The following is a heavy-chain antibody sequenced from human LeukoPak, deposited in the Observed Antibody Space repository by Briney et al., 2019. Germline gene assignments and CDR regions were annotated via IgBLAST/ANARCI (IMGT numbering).Heavy chain of an antibody. CDR3: ANSYYYGSGSYLSY. V-gene: IGHV3-23*01. J-gene: IGHJ4*02. Sequence: PGGSLRLSCAASGFTFSSYVMSWVRQAPGKGLEWVSIISDSGGSTYYANSVKGRFTISRDNSKNTLYLQMNSLRAEDTAVYYCANSYYYGSGSYLSYWGQGTLVTVSS. CDR1: GFTFSSYV. CDR2: ISDSGGST. D-gene: IGHD3-10*01.